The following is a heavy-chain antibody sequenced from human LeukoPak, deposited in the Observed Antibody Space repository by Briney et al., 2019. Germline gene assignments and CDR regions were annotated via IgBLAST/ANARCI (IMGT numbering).Heavy chain of an antibody. J-gene: IGHJ4*02. Sequence: GGSLRLSWAASGFTFTLHAMNWVRQAPVKGLEWVSAFTETGNKYYADSVKGRFTISRDTSKNTLFLQMNSLRAEDTALYYCARRGAGSGGLDYWGQGTVVTVSS. CDR2: FTETGNK. CDR1: GFTFTLHA. V-gene: IGHV3-23*01. CDR3: ARRGAGSGGLDY. D-gene: IGHD6-19*01.